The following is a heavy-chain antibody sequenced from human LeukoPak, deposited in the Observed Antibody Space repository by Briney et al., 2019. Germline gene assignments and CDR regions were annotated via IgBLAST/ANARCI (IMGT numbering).Heavy chain of an antibody. D-gene: IGHD3-3*01. J-gene: IGHJ4*02. CDR1: GYTFTGYY. Sequence: ASVKVSCKASGYTFTGYYMHWVRQAPGQGLEGMGWINPNSGGTNYAQKFQGRVTMTRDTSISTAYMELSRLRPDDTAVYYCARDFDFWSGYSADYWGQGTLVTVSS. V-gene: IGHV1-2*02. CDR3: ARDFDFWSGYSADY. CDR2: INPNSGGT.